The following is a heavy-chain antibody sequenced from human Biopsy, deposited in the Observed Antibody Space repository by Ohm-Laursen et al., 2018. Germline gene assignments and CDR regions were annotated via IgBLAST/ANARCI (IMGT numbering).Heavy chain of an antibody. CDR2: ISYSGTT. J-gene: IGHJ4*02. CDR3: ARGDAVTVIRGLYY. D-gene: IGHD2-21*02. CDR1: GGPISSYY. Sequence: TLSLTCPFSGGPISSYYWPWVRQPPGRGLEGVGYISYSGTTDYGHSLKSRVTISIDKSKNQFFLKLSSVTAEDTAVYYCARGDAVTVIRGLYYWGQGALVTASS. V-gene: IGHV4-59*01.